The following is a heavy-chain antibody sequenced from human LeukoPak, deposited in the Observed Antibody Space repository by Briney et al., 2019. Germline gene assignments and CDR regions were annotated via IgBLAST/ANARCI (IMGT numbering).Heavy chain of an antibody. D-gene: IGHD3-16*01. V-gene: IGHV4-38-2*02. CDR1: GYSISSGYY. CDR3: GRESPGGGGDY. CDR2: IYHSGST. Sequence: SETLSLTCAVSGYSISSGYYWGWIRQPPGKGLEWIGSIYHSGSTYYNPSLKSRVTISVDTSKNQFSLKLSSVTAADTAVYYCGRESPGGGGDYWGQGTLVTVSS. J-gene: IGHJ4*02.